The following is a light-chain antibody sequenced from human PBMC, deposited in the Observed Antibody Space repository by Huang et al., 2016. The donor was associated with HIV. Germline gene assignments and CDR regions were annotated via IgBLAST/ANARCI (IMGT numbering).Light chain of an antibody. CDR1: QPITSF. V-gene: IGKV1-39*01. Sequence: DIQMTQSPSSLSASVGDIVTITCRASQPITSFLNWYQQKPGKSPKLLIYAASSLQSGVPSRFSGSGSGTSFTLTINTLQPEDFATYYCQQSSSTPFTFGPVTRVDIK. J-gene: IGKJ3*01. CDR2: AAS. CDR3: QQSSSTPFT.